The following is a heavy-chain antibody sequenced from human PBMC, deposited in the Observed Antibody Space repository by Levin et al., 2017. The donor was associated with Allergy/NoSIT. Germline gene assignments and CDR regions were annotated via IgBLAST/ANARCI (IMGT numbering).Heavy chain of an antibody. J-gene: IGHJ6*02. V-gene: IGHV4-59*08. D-gene: IGHD2-15*01. CDR2: IYYSGST. CDR3: ARRSCRGGTCYSGAHGMDV. CDR1: GDSISSYY. Sequence: SETLSLTCTVSGDSISSYYWSWIRQPPERGLEWIGYIYYSGSTNYNPSLKSRVTISIDTSKNQFSLKLSSVTAADTAVYYCARRSCRGGTCYSGAHGMDVWGQGTTVTVSS.